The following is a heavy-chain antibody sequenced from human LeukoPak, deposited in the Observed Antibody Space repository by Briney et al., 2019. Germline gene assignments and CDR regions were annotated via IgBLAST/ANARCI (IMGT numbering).Heavy chain of an antibody. J-gene: IGHJ4*02. CDR3: ATRQWLAPPPDS. Sequence: GGSLRLSCAASGFTFSRYWMLWVRQAPGKGLESVSRINTDGTVTTYADSVKGRFTVSRDNADNTMFLQMNSVRDEDTAVYYCATRQWLAPPPDSWGQGTPVTVSS. D-gene: IGHD6-19*01. V-gene: IGHV3-74*01. CDR1: GFTFSRYW. CDR2: INTDGTVT.